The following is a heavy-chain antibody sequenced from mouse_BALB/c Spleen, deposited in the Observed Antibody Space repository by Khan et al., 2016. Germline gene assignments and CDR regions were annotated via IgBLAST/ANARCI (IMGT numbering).Heavy chain of an antibody. CDR2: ISYSGST. D-gene: IGHD2-2*01. CDR1: GYSITSDYA. V-gene: IGHV3-2*02. Sequence: EVKLEESGPGLVKPSQSLSLTCTVTGYSITSDYAWNWIRQFPGNKLEWMGYISYSGSTSYNPSLKSRISITRDTSKNQFFLQLNSVTTEDTATYYCARFYYGYDYFDYWGQGTTLTVSS. CDR3: ARFYYGYDYFDY. J-gene: IGHJ2*01.